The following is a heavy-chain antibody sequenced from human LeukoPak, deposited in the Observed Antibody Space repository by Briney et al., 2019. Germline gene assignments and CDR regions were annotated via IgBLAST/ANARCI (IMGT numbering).Heavy chain of an antibody. CDR1: GLTFSSYS. CDR3: ARDAAQLRYFDWLLYGSYFDY. CDR2: ISSSSSYI. Sequence: GGSLRLSCAASGLTFSSYSMNWVRQAPGKGLEWVSSISSSSSYIYYADSVKGRFTISRDNAKNSLYLQMNSLRAEDTAVYYCARDAAQLRYFDWLLYGSYFDYWGQGTLVTVSS. V-gene: IGHV3-21*01. D-gene: IGHD3-9*01. J-gene: IGHJ4*02.